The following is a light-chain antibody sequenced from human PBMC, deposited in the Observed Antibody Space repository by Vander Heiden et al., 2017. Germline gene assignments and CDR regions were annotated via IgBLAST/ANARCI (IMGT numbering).Light chain of an antibody. CDR1: QSLLHSNGYNY. CDR2: LGS. Sequence: DIVMTHSPLSLPVTPGEPASISCRSSQSLLHSNGYNYLDWYLQKPGQSPQLLIYLGSNRASGVPDRFSGSGPGTDFTLKISRVEAEDVGVYYCMQALQTPPYTFGQGTKLEIK. CDR3: MQALQTPPYT. V-gene: IGKV2-28*01. J-gene: IGKJ2*01.